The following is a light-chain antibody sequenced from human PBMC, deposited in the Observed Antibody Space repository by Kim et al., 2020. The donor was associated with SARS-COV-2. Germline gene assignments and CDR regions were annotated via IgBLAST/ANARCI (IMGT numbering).Light chain of an antibody. CDR3: QQYKTYS. CDR1: QIISNY. V-gene: IGKV1-16*01. Sequence: DIQMTQSPSSLSASVGDRVTITCRASQIISNYLNWFQQRPGKAPKLLIYGASSLQSGVPSRFSGSGSGTEFTLTISSLQPDDFATYYCQQYKTYSFGQGTKVDIK. CDR2: GAS. J-gene: IGKJ1*01.